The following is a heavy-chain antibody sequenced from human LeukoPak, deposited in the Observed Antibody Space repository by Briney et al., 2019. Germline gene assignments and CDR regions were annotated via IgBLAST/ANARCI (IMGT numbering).Heavy chain of an antibody. CDR3: AREKYGRERIFYYYGIDV. CDR2: INEDGSEA. CDR1: GFTFSGYW. V-gene: IGHV3-7*03. J-gene: IGHJ6*04. D-gene: IGHD3-10*02. Sequence: GGSLRLSCVASGFTFSGYWMIWVRQAPGKGLEWLANINEDGSEASYVASVNGRFSMSSDNAKNSVYLQMNSLGAEDTAVYYCAREKYGRERIFYYYGIDVWGKGTTVTVSS.